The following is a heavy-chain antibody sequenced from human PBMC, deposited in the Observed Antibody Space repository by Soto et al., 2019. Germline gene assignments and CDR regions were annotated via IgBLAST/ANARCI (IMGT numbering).Heavy chain of an antibody. CDR2: INTDGSST. CDR3: ARESELGAFDI. Sequence: VGSLRLSCAASGFTFSNYWMHWVRQAPGKGLVWVSRINTDGSSTSYADSVKGRCTVSRDNVQNTLFLEMNSLRAEDTAVYYCARESELGAFDIWGQGTMVTVSS. D-gene: IGHD7-27*01. V-gene: IGHV3-74*01. CDR1: GFTFSNYW. J-gene: IGHJ3*02.